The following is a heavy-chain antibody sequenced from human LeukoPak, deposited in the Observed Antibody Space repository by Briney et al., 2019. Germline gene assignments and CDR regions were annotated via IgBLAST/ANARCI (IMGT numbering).Heavy chain of an antibody. CDR1: GGSISSYY. J-gene: IGHJ5*02. CDR3: ARDLEGQLANWFDP. CDR2: IYTSGST. D-gene: IGHD6-6*01. V-gene: IGHV4-4*07. Sequence: SETLSLTCTVPGGSISSYYWSWIRQPAGKGLEWIGRIYTSGSTNYNPSLKSRVTMSVDTSKNQFSLKLSSVTAADTAVYYCARDLEGQLANWFDPWGQGTLVTVSS.